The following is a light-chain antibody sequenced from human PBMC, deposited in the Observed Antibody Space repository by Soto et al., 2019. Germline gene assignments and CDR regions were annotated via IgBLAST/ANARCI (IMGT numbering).Light chain of an antibody. CDR2: SAS. CDR1: QSINSY. CDR3: QQTYTTPYT. V-gene: IGKV1-39*01. Sequence: DIQMTQSPSSLSASVGDRVTVSCRASQSINSYLNWYQQKPGKAPTLLIYSASSLEEGVPSRFSGGGSGTEFTLTISSLQPEDFATYSCQQTYTTPYTFGQGTKLEIK. J-gene: IGKJ2*01.